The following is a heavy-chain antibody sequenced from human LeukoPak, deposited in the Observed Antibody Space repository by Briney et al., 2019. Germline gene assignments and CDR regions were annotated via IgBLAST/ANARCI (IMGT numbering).Heavy chain of an antibody. J-gene: IGHJ5*02. D-gene: IGHD3-3*01. CDR2: MNPNSGNT. V-gene: IGHV1-8*01. Sequence: ASVKVSCKASGYTFTSYDINRVRQATGQGLEWMGWMNPNSGNTGYAQKFQGRVTMTRNTSISTAYMELSSLRSEDTAVYYCARADGGPYYDFWSGYYIWFDPWGQGTLVTVSS. CDR3: ARADGGPYYDFWSGYYIWFDP. CDR1: GYTFTSYD.